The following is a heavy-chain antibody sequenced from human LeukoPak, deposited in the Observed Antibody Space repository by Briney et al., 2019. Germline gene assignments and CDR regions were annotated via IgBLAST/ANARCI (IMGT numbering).Heavy chain of an antibody. CDR2: ISWNSGHI. Sequence: PGGSLRLSCAASGFTFEHYAIHWVRQAPGKGLEWVSGISWNSGHIGYADSVKGRFTITRANAKNSLYLQMNSLRAEDTALYYCARDIVAAGLFFDYWGQGTLVTVSS. J-gene: IGHJ4*02. V-gene: IGHV3-9*01. CDR1: GFTFEHYA. CDR3: ARDIVAAGLFFDY. D-gene: IGHD6-13*01.